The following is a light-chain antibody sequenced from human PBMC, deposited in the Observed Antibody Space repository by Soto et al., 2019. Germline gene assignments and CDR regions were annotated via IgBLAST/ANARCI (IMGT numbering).Light chain of an antibody. V-gene: IGKV1-5*01. Sequence: DIQMTQSPSTLSASVGDRVTITCRASQSITIWLAWYQQKPGKAPKLLIFDASSLESGVPSRFRGSGSGTEFTLTISSLQTDDCATYDCQHYNSYSSKFGRGTKVEIK. CDR2: DAS. CDR1: QSITIW. J-gene: IGKJ1*01. CDR3: QHYNSYSSK.